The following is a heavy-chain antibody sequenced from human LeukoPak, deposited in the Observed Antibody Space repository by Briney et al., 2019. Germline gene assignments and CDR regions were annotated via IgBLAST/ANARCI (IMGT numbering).Heavy chain of an antibody. CDR3: ARDYCGGDCHDPPLGFAN. V-gene: IGHV3-30*09. J-gene: IGHJ4*02. CDR1: GFTFSSYA. CDR2: ISYDGSNK. Sequence: GGSLRLSCAASGFTFSSYAMHWVRQAPGKGLEWVAVISYDGSNKYYADSVKGRFVISRDNSKNTLYLQMSSLRAEDTAVYYCARDYCGGDCHDPPLGFANWGQGTLVTVSS. D-gene: IGHD2-21*02.